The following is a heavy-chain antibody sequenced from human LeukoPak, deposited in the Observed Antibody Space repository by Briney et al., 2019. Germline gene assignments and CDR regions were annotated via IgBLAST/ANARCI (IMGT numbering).Heavy chain of an antibody. Sequence: SVKVSCKASGGTFSSYAISWVRQAPGQGLEWMGRIIPILGIANYAQKFQGRVTITADKSTSTACMELSSLRSEDTAVYYCARVYCSGGSCYSGGAYYYYGMDVWGQGTTVTVSS. CDR1: GGTFSSYA. J-gene: IGHJ6*02. CDR3: ARVYCSGGSCYSGGAYYYYGMDV. D-gene: IGHD2-15*01. V-gene: IGHV1-69*04. CDR2: IIPILGIA.